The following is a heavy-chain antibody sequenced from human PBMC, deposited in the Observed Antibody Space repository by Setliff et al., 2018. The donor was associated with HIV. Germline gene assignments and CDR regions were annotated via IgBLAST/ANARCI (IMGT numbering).Heavy chain of an antibody. CDR3: VKATGSVLGTYYFDF. Sequence: GGSLRLSCAASGFTFNDYAMHWVRQSPGKALEWVSLIEWHGGRTFYADSVRGRFTVSRDNSENSLYLEIHSLRPDGTAFYYCVKATGSVLGTYYFDFWGQGTLVTVSS. D-gene: IGHD3-16*01. V-gene: IGHV3-43D*04. J-gene: IGHJ4*02. CDR2: IEWHGGRT. CDR1: GFTFNDYA.